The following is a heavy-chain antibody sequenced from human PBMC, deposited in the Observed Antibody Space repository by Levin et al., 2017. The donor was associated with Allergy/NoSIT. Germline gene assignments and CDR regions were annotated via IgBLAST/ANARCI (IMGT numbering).Heavy chain of an antibody. D-gene: IGHD3-3*01. Sequence: SQTLSLTCAVYGGSFSGSYWSWIRQPPGKGLEWIGEINHSGSTNYNPSLKSRLTISVDTSKNQFSLKLSSVTAADTAVYYCARGRSQPPRYYDFWSEQPHFDYGGQGTLVTVSS. CDR2: INHSGST. J-gene: IGHJ4*02. CDR3: ARGRSQPPRYYDFWSEQPHFDY. CDR1: GGSFSGSY. V-gene: IGHV4-34*01.